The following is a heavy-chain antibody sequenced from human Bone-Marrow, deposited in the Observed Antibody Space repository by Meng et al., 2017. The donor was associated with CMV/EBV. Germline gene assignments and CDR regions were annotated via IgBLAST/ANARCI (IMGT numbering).Heavy chain of an antibody. CDR2: MNTNSGNT. CDR3: ARVVIVVVDTDGWFDP. Sequence: ASVKVSCKASGYTLTSYDINWVRQATGQGLEWMGWMNTNSGNTGYAQKFQGRVTMTTDTSTSKAYMELKSLRSDDAAVYYCARVVIVVVDTDGWFDPWRQGSLVNVAS. CDR1: GYTLTSYD. V-gene: IGHV1-8*01. D-gene: IGHD3-22*01. J-gene: IGHJ5*02.